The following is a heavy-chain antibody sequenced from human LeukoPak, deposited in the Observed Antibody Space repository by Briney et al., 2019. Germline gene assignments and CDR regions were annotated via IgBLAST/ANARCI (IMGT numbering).Heavy chain of an antibody. CDR1: GYTFTSYY. CDR2: INPSGGST. J-gene: IGHJ6*03. Sequence: ASVRVSCKASGYTFTSYYMHWVRQAPGQGLEWMGIINPSGGSTTYAQKFQGRVTMTRDTSTSTVYMELGSLRSEDTAVYYCARDQVYYDFWSNPRNYYNMDVWGKGTTVTVSS. CDR3: ARDQVYYDFWSNPRNYYNMDV. V-gene: IGHV1-46*01. D-gene: IGHD3-3*01.